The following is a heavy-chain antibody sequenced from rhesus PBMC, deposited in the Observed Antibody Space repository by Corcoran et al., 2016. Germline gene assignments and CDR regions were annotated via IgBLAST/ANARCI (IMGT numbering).Heavy chain of an antibody. CDR1: GGSISGYYS. Sequence: QVELQQWGEGLVKPSETLSLTCAVYGGSISGYYSWSWIRQAPGKGLEWIGRVDGKSAITNYNPSLKNRVTISKDTSKNQFSLKLFSVTAADTAVYYCARDPHWGPGVLVTVSS. CDR3: ARDPH. J-gene: IGHJ5-1*01. V-gene: IGHV4-73*01. CDR2: VDGKSAIT.